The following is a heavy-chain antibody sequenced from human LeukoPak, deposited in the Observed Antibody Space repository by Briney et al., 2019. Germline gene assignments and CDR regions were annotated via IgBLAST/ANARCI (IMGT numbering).Heavy chain of an antibody. CDR1: GFTFSSYA. V-gene: IGHV3-23*01. CDR3: AKDLIVVVITGWGFDY. J-gene: IGHJ4*02. CDR2: ISGGGGST. D-gene: IGHD3-22*01. Sequence: GGSLRLSCAASGFTFSSYAMGWVRQAPGKGLEWVSGISGGGGSTYYADSVRGRFTISRDNSKNTLYLQINSLRAEDTAVYYCAKDLIVVVITGWGFDYWGQGTLVTVSS.